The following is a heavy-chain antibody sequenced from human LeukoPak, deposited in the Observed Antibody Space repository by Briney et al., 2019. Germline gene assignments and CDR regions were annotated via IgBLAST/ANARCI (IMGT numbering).Heavy chain of an antibody. J-gene: IGHJ4*02. Sequence: PGRSLRLSCAASGFTFSSYGMHWVRQAPGKGLEWVAVIWYDGSNKYYADSVKGRFTISRDNSKNTLYLQMNSLRAEDTAVYYCAKGPSTVVTHYYFDYWGQGTLDTVSS. CDR1: GFTFSSYG. V-gene: IGHV3-33*06. D-gene: IGHD4-23*01. CDR2: IWYDGSNK. CDR3: AKGPSTVVTHYYFDY.